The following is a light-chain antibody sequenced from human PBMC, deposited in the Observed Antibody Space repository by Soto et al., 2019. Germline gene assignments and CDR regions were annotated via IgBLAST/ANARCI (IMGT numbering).Light chain of an antibody. Sequence: IVLTQSPGTLSLSPGQRATLSCRASQTVSTTYLAWYQQKPGQAPRLLIYGTSTRVTGVPDRFSGSGSVTDFTLTISSLEPEDFAVYYCQQYGNSPRYTFGQGTKLEIK. J-gene: IGKJ2*01. CDR1: QTVSTTY. CDR3: QQYGNSPRYT. V-gene: IGKV3-20*01. CDR2: GTS.